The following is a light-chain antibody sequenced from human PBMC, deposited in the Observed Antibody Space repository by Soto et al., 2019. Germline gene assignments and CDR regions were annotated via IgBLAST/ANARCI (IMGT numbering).Light chain of an antibody. J-gene: IGLJ1*01. CDR1: TGAVTSGHY. CDR2: DTS. CDR3: LLSYSGALYV. Sequence: QAVVTQEPSLTLSPGGTVTLTCGSSTGAVTSGHYPYWFQQKPGQAPRTLIYDTSNKHSWTPARFSGSLLGGKAALTLSGAQPEDEAEYYCLLSYSGALYVFGTGTKVTVL. V-gene: IGLV7-46*01.